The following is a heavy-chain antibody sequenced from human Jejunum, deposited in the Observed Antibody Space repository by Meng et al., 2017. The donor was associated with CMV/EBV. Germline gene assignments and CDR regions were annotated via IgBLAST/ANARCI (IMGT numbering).Heavy chain of an antibody. CDR3: ARDIGYGSARGD. V-gene: IGHV4-31*02. J-gene: IGHJ4*02. D-gene: IGHD3-10*01. Sequence: VSGGSISSGSYCWSWIRQHPGKDLEWIGYIYYTGSTYYNPSLKSRVTISVDTSKNQFSLNLSSVTAADTAMYYCARDIGYGSARGDWGQGTLVTVSS. CDR1: GGSISSGSYC. CDR2: IYYTGST.